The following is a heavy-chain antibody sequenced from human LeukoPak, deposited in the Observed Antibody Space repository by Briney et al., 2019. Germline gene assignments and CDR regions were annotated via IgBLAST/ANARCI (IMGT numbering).Heavy chain of an antibody. V-gene: IGHV3-30*02. D-gene: IGHD7-27*01. Sequence: PGGSLRLSCAASGFTFSSYGMHWVRQAPGKGLEWVAFIRYDGSNKYYADSVKGRFTISRDNSKNTLYLQMNSLRAEDTAVYYCAKDAAELGTYYYMDVWGKGTTVTISS. CDR3: AKDAAELGTYYYMDV. J-gene: IGHJ6*03. CDR1: GFTFSSYG. CDR2: IRYDGSNK.